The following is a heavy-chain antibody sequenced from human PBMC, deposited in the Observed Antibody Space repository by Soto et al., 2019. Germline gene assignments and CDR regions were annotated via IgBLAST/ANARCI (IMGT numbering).Heavy chain of an antibody. V-gene: IGHV3-33*01. D-gene: IGHD3-16*01. CDR1: GFTFSNYG. J-gene: IGHJ4*02. CDR3: ARDGDVNTGFGKDY. Sequence: GGSLRLSXAASGFTFSNYGMHWVRQAPGKGLEWVAFIWYDGGNKYYAESVKGRFTISRDNSKNTLYLQMNSLRAEDTAVYYCARDGDVNTGFGKDYWGQGTLVTVSS. CDR2: IWYDGGNK.